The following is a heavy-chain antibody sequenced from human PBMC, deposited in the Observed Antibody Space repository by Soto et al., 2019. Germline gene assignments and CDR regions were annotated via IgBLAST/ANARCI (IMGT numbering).Heavy chain of an antibody. V-gene: IGHV4-31*03. Sequence: SETLSLTCTVSGGSISSGGYYWSWIRQHPGKGLEWIGYIYYSGSTYYNPSLTSRVTISVDTSKNQFSLKLSSVTAADTAVYYCARDSSAGPDYWGQGTLVTVSS. J-gene: IGHJ4*02. D-gene: IGHD6-6*01. CDR3: ARDSSAGPDY. CDR1: GGSISSGGYY. CDR2: IYYSGST.